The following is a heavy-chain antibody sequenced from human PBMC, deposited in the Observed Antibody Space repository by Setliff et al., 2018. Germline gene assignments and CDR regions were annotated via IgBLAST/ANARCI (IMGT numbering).Heavy chain of an antibody. CDR2: INYSGST. V-gene: IGHV4-59*08. D-gene: IGHD3-10*01. Sequence: SETLSLTCSVSDGSISSFYWSWIRQPPGKGLEWIGYINYSGSTNYNPSLKSRVTISVDSSKNQFSLKLSSVTAADTAVYYCAGLGRPMVRGGDYWGQGTLVTVSS. CDR3: AGLGRPMVRGGDY. J-gene: IGHJ4*02. CDR1: DGSISSFY.